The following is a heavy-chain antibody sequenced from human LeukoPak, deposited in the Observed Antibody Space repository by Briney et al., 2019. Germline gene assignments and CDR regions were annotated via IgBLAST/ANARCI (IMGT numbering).Heavy chain of an antibody. CDR3: ARDLGYCTSTSCYSLYGMDV. J-gene: IGHJ6*04. V-gene: IGHV3-48*03. Sequence: PGGSLRLSCAASGFTFSSYEMNWVRQAPGKGLEWVSYISSSGSTIYYADSVKGRFTISRDNAKNSLYLQMNSLRAEDTAVYCCARDLGYCTSTSCYSLYGMDVWGKGTTVTVSS. CDR1: GFTFSSYE. CDR2: ISSSGSTI. D-gene: IGHD2-2*02.